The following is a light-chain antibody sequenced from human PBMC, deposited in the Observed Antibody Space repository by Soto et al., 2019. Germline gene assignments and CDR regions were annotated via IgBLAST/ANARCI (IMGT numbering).Light chain of an antibody. V-gene: IGKV1-8*01. CDR2: HAS. CDR1: QDIGLY. CDR3: QQFFNYPRT. Sequence: IRMTQSPSSFSASIGDTVSITCRATQDIGLYLAWYQQVPGKAPKLLMYHASALQTGVPSRFSGSGSGTDFTLTITNLQSEDFGSYYCQQFFNYPRTFGQGTKVEIK. J-gene: IGKJ1*01.